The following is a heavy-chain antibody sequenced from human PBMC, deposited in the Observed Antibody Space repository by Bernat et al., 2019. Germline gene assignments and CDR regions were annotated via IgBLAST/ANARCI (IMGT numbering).Heavy chain of an antibody. V-gene: IGHV1-18*01. D-gene: IGHD2-15*01. CDR3: ARDCSGGSCYPDQYYFDY. CDR1: GYTFTSYG. Sequence: QVQLVQSGAEVKKPVASVKVSCKASGYTFTSYGISWVRQAPGQGLEWMGWISAYNGNTNYAQKLQGRGTMTTDTSTSTAYMELRSLRSDDTAVYYCARDCSGGSCYPDQYYFDYWGQGTLVTVSS. J-gene: IGHJ4*02. CDR2: ISAYNGNT.